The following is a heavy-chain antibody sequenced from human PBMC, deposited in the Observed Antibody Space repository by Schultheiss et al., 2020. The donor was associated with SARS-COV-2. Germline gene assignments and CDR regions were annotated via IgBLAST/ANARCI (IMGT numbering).Heavy chain of an antibody. J-gene: IGHJ4*02. CDR2: ISGSGGST. Sequence: GGSLRLSCAASGFTFSSYSMNWVRQAPGKGLEWVSAISGSGGSTYYADSVKGRFTISRDNSKNTLYLQMNSLRAEDTAVYYCAKHRRCGGDCYSGVVDYWGQGTLVTVSS. V-gene: IGHV3-23*01. CDR3: AKHRRCGGDCYSGVVDY. CDR1: GFTFSSYS. D-gene: IGHD2-21*01.